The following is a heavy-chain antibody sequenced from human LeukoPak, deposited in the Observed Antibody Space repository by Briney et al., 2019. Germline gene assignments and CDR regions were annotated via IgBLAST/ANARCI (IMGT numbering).Heavy chain of an antibody. D-gene: IGHD2-15*01. CDR3: ARGSQSLGYCSGGSCRAKIFDY. CDR2: INHSGST. J-gene: IGHJ4*02. CDR1: GGSFSGYY. V-gene: IGHV4-34*01. Sequence: SETLSLTCAVSGGSFSGYYWSWIRQPPGKGLEWIGEINHSGSTNYNPSLKSRVTISVDTSKNQFSLKLSSVPAADTAVYYCARGSQSLGYCSGGSCRAKIFDYWGQGTLVTVSS.